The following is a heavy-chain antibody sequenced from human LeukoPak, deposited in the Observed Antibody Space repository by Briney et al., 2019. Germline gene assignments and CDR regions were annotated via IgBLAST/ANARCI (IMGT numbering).Heavy chain of an antibody. D-gene: IGHD5-24*01. J-gene: IGHJ3*02. CDR3: ARDYGYNQNGAFDI. CDR1: GGSISSSNYY. Sequence: SETLSLTCTVSGGSISSSNYYWSWIRQPAGKGLEWIGRIYTSGSTNYNPSLKSRVTISVDTSKNQFSLKLSSVTAADTAVYYCARDYGYNQNGAFDIWGQGTMVTVSS. V-gene: IGHV4-61*02. CDR2: IYTSGST.